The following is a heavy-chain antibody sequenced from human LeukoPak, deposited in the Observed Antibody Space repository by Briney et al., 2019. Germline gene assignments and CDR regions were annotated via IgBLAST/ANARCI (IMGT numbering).Heavy chain of an antibody. Sequence: ASVKVSCKASGYTFTSYGISWVRQAPGQGLEWMGWISAYNGNTNYAQKLQGRVTMTTDTSTSTAYMELRSLRSDDTAVYYCARDPHYYGSGSYIVPHFDYWGQGTLVTVSS. CDR2: ISAYNGNT. CDR1: GYTFTSYG. V-gene: IGHV1-18*01. J-gene: IGHJ4*02. CDR3: ARDPHYYGSGSYIVPHFDY. D-gene: IGHD3-10*01.